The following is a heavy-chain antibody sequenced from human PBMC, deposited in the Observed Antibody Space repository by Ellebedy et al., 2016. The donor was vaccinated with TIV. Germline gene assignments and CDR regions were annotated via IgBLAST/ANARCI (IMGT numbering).Heavy chain of an antibody. D-gene: IGHD3-22*01. CDR3: AKDYYDSSGYWGNAFDI. Sequence: GESLKISCASPGFTFSSYAMSWVRQAPGKGLEWVSGISGSGDSTYYADSVKGRFTISRDNSKNTLYLQMNSLRVEDTAVYYCAKDYYDSSGYWGNAFDIWGQGTMVTVSS. CDR1: GFTFSSYA. CDR2: ISGSGDST. J-gene: IGHJ3*02. V-gene: IGHV3-23*01.